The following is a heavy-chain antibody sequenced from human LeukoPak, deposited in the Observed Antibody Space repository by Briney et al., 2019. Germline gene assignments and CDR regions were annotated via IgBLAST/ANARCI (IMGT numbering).Heavy chain of an antibody. CDR3: AMGVALEMAPHIGWYFDY. D-gene: IGHD2-15*01. Sequence: KPSETLSLTCAVYGGSFSGYYWSWIRQPPGKGLEWIGEINHSGSTNYNPSLKSRVTISVDTSKNQFSLKLSSVTAADTAVYYCAMGVALEMAPHIGWYFDYWGQGTLVTVSS. CDR1: GGSFSGYY. J-gene: IGHJ4*02. V-gene: IGHV4-34*01. CDR2: INHSGST.